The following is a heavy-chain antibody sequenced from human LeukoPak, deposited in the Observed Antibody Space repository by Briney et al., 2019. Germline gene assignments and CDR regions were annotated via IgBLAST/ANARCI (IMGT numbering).Heavy chain of an antibody. CDR1: GYSISSGYY. Sequence: PSETLSLTCAVSGYSISSGYYWGWIRQPPGKGLEWIGSIYHSGSTYYNPPLKSRVTISVDTSKNQFSLKLSSVTAADTAVYYCARGLQSLGYFDYWGQGTLVTVSS. J-gene: IGHJ4*02. CDR2: IYHSGST. D-gene: IGHD4-11*01. V-gene: IGHV4-38-2*01. CDR3: ARGLQSLGYFDY.